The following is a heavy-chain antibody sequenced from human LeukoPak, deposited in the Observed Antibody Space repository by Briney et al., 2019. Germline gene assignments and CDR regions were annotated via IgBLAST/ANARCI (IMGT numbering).Heavy chain of an antibody. CDR1: LDSTTSNF. D-gene: IGHD1-14*01. J-gene: IGHJ4*02. CDR2: THRSGGP. CDR3: AREILGGFNPGAY. Sequence: PETLSLTCTVSLDSTTSNFWSWVRQPPGKGLEWIGETHRSGGPNYNPSLQSRVTISIDRSRNQMVLELSSVTAADTAVYYCAREILGGFNPGAYWGQGILVTVSS. V-gene: IGHV4-4*03.